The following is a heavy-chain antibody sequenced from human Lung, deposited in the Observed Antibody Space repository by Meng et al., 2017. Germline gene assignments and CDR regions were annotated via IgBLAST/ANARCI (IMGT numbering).Heavy chain of an antibody. Sequence: QVQLVQSGAEVKKSGVAVKVSSKASGYTFTGSYMHWVRQAPGQGLEWMGRVNPNNGGTNYAQKFQGRVTMTRDTSISTAYLELSRLTSDDTAVYYCASYCRGTSCATYWGQGSLVTVSS. CDR1: GYTFTGSY. CDR3: ASYCRGTSCATY. J-gene: IGHJ4*02. V-gene: IGHV1-2*06. CDR2: VNPNNGGT. D-gene: IGHD2-15*01.